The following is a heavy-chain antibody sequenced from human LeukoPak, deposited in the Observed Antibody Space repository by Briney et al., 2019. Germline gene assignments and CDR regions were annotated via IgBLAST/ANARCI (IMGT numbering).Heavy chain of an antibody. J-gene: IGHJ4*02. CDR3: AKLWFGEPLIYFDY. CDR2: INGDGRNI. D-gene: IGHD3-10*01. V-gene: IGHV3-74*01. CDR1: GFTFSSYW. Sequence: GGSLRLSCVASGFTFSSYWMHWVRQDPRKGLVWVSRINGDGRNINYADSVRGRFTISRDNSKNTLYLQMNSLRAEDTAVYYCAKLWFGEPLIYFDYWGQGTLVTVSS.